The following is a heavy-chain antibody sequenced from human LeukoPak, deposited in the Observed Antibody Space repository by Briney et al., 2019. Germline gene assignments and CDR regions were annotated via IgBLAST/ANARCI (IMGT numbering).Heavy chain of an antibody. CDR3: ARDYSGSPDQ. CDR1: GFTFSNYW. CDR2: INRDGSTT. D-gene: IGHD3-10*01. J-gene: IGHJ4*02. V-gene: IGHV3-74*01. Sequence: PGGSLRLSCAASGFTFSNYWMHWVRQAPGKGLVWVSLINRDGSTTSYADSVKGRFTISRDNAKDTVYLQMNNLRVDDTAVYYCARDYSGSPDQWGRGTLITVSS.